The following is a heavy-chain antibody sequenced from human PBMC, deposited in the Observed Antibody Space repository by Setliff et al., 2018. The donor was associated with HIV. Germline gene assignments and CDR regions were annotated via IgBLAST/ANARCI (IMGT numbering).Heavy chain of an antibody. J-gene: IGHJ4*01. D-gene: IGHD3-9*01. CDR2: MNWNGDAL. CDR3: ARDRGYDILTGYADNY. Sequence: GGSLRLSCAASGFNFAAYAMSWVRQAPGKGLEWVSGMNWNGDALGYADAVKGRFTISRDNAKNSLYLQMDSLRAEDTAVYFCARDRGYDILTGYADNYWGHGTLVTVSS. V-gene: IGHV3-20*04. CDR1: GFNFAAYA.